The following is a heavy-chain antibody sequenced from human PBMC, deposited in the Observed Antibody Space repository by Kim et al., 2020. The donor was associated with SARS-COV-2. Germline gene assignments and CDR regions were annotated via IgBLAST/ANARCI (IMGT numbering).Heavy chain of an antibody. Sequence: KPTLNSRVTISGDTSKTRFYLKLTSVTAADTAVYYCARARIAVAGHYFDYWGQGTLVTVSS. D-gene: IGHD6-19*01. CDR3: ARARIAVAGHYFDY. V-gene: IGHV4-59*01. J-gene: IGHJ4*02.